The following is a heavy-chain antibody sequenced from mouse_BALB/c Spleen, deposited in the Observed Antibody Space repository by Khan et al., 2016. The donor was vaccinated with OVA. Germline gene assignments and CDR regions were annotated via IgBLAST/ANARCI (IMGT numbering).Heavy chain of an antibody. J-gene: IGHJ3*01. V-gene: IGHV1-77*01. CDR1: GYTFTDYN. CDR3: AREWAAWFPY. Sequence: QVQLQQSGAELARPGASVNLSCKASGYTFTDYNINWMKQRTGQGLEWIGEIYPGSGNIYYNEKFKGKATLTADKSSSTAYMQLSSLTSEDSAVYFWAREWAAWFPYWGQGTLVTVSA. CDR2: IYPGSGNI.